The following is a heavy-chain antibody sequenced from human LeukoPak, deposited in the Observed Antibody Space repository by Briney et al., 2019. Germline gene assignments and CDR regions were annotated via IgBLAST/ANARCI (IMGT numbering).Heavy chain of an antibody. Sequence: ASVKVSYKASGGTFSNYVITWVRQAPGQGLEWMGRIIPIYGTTNYAQQFQGRLTITTDESTTTAYMELSSLRSEDTAVYYCARTAERARVDRRYNYFDYWGQGTLVTVSS. CDR1: GGTFSNYV. CDR3: ARTAERARVDRRYNYFDY. D-gene: IGHD1-14*01. V-gene: IGHV1-69*05. J-gene: IGHJ4*02. CDR2: IIPIYGTT.